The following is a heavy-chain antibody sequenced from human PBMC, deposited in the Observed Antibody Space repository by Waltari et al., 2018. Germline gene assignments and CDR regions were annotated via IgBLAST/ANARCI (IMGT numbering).Heavy chain of an antibody. J-gene: IGHJ6*03. CDR1: GYTFTGRY. CDR3: AREATHSYYYFLDV. CDR2: IKPNSGVT. Sequence: QVQLVQSGAEVKKPGASVKVSCEASGYTFTGRYLHWVRQAPGQGLEWRGRIKPNSGVTDYEQKFQDRVTMTRDTSSSTAYMELSGLRSDDTAVYYCAREATHSYYYFLDVWGKGTTVTVSS. V-gene: IGHV1-2*06.